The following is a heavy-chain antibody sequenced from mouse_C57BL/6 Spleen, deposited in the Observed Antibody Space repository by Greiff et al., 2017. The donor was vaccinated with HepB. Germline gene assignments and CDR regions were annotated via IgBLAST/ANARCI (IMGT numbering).Heavy chain of an antibody. D-gene: IGHD2-5*01. CDR2: ISDGGSYT. J-gene: IGHJ3*01. V-gene: IGHV5-4*01. Sequence: EVQLVESGGGLVKPGGSLKLSCAASGFTFSSYAMSWVRQTPEKRLEWVATISDGGSYTYYPDNVKGRFTISRDNAKNNLYLQMSHLKSEDTAMYYCAKSNHLAWFAYWGQGTLVTVSA. CDR1: GFTFSSYA. CDR3: AKSNHLAWFAY.